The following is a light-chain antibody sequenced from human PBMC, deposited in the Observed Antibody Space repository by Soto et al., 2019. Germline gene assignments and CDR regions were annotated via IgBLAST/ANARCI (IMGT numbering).Light chain of an antibody. CDR3: QQCGGSPT. Sequence: EIVLTQSPGTLSLSPGERATLSCRGSQSVSSSYVAWYQETPGRAPRLLIYGASSRAIGIPDRFSGSGSGTDFTLTISRLEPEDFAMYYCQQCGGSPTFGQGTKVDIK. J-gene: IGKJ1*01. V-gene: IGKV3-20*01. CDR2: GAS. CDR1: QSVSSSY.